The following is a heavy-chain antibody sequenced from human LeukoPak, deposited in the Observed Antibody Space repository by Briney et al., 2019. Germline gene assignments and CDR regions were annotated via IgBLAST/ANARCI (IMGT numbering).Heavy chain of an antibody. J-gene: IGHJ5*02. CDR3: ARGEGAFGESHRFDP. D-gene: IGHD3-10*01. CDR1: GDSVSSNSAA. Sequence: SQTLSLTCAISGDSVSSNSAAWNWIRQSPSRGLEWLGGTYYRSEWYNDYAVSVKSRITINPDTSKNQFSLQLNSVTPEDTAVYYCARGEGAFGESHRFDPWGQGTLVTVSS. CDR2: TYYRSEWYN. V-gene: IGHV6-1*01.